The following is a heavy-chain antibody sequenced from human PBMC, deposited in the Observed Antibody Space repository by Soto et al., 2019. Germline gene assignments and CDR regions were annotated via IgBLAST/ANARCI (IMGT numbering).Heavy chain of an antibody. CDR3: ARHGPNTLRFLGWLGDTRGSFDY. CDR1: GGTFSSYA. J-gene: IGHJ4*02. CDR2: IIPIFGTA. Sequence: QVQLVQSGAEVKKPGSSVKVSCKASGGTFSSYAISWVRQAPGQGLEWMGGIIPIFGTANYAQKFQGRVTITADESTSTAYMELSSLRSEDTAVYYCARHGPNTLRFLGWLGDTRGSFDYWGQGTLVTVSS. D-gene: IGHD3-3*01. V-gene: IGHV1-69*12.